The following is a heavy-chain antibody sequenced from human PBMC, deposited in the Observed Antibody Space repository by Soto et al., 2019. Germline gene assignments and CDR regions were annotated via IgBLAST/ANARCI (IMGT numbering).Heavy chain of an antibody. D-gene: IGHD2-2*01. Sequence: ASVKVSCKASGYSFTSYGISWVRQAPGQGLEWMGWISAYNGNTNYAQKLQGRVTMTTDTSTSTAYMELRSLRSDDTAVYYCARGIVVVPAAMLFYYYGMDVWCQGTTVTVSS. CDR2: ISAYNGNT. V-gene: IGHV1-18*01. CDR3: ARGIVVVPAAMLFYYYGMDV. J-gene: IGHJ6*02. CDR1: GYSFTSYG.